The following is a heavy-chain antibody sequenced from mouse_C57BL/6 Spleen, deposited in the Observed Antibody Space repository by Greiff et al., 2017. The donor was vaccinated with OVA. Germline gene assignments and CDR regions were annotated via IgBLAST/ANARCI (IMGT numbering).Heavy chain of an antibody. CDR1: GFNIKDYY. D-gene: IGHD1-1*01. CDR3: RGSIRSYAMDY. CDR2: IDPEDGET. V-gene: IGHV14-2*01. Sequence: VQLQQSGAELVKPGASVKLSCTASGFNIKDYYMHWVKQRPEQGLEWIGRIDPEDGETKYAPNFKGKATITADTSSNTAYLQLSSLTSEDTAVYYCRGSIRSYAMDYWGQGTSVTGSS. J-gene: IGHJ4*01.